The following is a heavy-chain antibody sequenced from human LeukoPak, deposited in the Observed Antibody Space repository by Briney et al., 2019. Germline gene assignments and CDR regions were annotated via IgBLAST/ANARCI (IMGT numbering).Heavy chain of an antibody. CDR1: GYTFTGYY. CDR3: ARGWSGNWFDP. Sequence: ASVKVSCKASGYTFTGYYIHWVRQAPGQGLEWMGWISPNSGATNYAQKFQGRVTMTRDTSISTAYMELSRLRSDDTAVYYCARGWSGNWFDPWGQGTLVTVSS. V-gene: IGHV1-2*02. J-gene: IGHJ5*02. D-gene: IGHD2-15*01. CDR2: ISPNSGAT.